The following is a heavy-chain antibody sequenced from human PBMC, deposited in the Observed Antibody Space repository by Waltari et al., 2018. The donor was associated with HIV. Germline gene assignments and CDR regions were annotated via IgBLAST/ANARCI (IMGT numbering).Heavy chain of an antibody. CDR2: VYHNGDT. V-gene: IGHV4-38-2*01. CDR3: ASSTNIIVIPPRFFFDK. D-gene: IGHD3-22*01. Sequence: QVHLQESGPGLVKPSETLSPTCAVSGHSFRSGFYWPWIRQAPGEGPEWIGTVYHNGDTYYNPSLKNRVTVSVDTSKNQVSLNLASVTAADTAVYHCASSTNIIVIPPRFFFDKWGPGTLVTVSS. CDR1: GHSFRSGFY. J-gene: IGHJ4*02.